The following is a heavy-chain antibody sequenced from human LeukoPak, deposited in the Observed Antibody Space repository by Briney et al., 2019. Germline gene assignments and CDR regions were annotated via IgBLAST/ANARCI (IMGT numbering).Heavy chain of an antibody. V-gene: IGHV3-30*18. D-gene: IGHD6-13*01. CDR3: AKNLPLYSSSWYQVDY. CDR2: ISYDGSNK. Sequence: GGSLRLSCAASGFTFSSYGMHWVRQAPGKGLEWVAVISYDGSNKYYADSVNGRFTISRDNSKNTLYLQMNSLRAEDTAVYYCAKNLPLYSSSWYQVDYWGQGTLVTVSS. J-gene: IGHJ4*02. CDR1: GFTFSSYG.